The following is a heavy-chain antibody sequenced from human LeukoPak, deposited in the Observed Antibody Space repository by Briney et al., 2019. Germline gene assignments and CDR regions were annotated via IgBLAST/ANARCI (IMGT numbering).Heavy chain of an antibody. CDR2: ISGSGGST. Sequence: SLRLXXAASXFTFSSYAMSWVRQAPGKGREWVSAISGSGGSTYYADSVKGRFTISRDNSKNTLYLQMNSLRAEDTAVYYCAKDLQYYGDYDYWGQGTLVTVSS. D-gene: IGHD4-17*01. V-gene: IGHV3-23*01. CDR3: AKDLQYYGDYDY. J-gene: IGHJ4*02. CDR1: XFTFSSYA.